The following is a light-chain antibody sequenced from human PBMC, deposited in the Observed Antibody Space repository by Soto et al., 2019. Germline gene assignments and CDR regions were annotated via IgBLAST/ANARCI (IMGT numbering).Light chain of an antibody. V-gene: IGKV1D-12*01. J-gene: IGKJ3*01. Sequence: DLQMTQSPSSVSASVGDRVTITCRASQGISSWLVWYQQKPGKAPKLLIYAASSLQSGVPSRFSGSGSGTDFTLTISSLQPEDFATYYCQQANSFPFPFGPGTKVDIK. CDR1: QGISSW. CDR3: QQANSFPFP. CDR2: AAS.